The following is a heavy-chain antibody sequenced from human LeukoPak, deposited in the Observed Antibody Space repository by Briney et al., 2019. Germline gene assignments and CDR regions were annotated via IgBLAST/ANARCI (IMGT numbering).Heavy chain of an antibody. J-gene: IGHJ5*02. CDR3: TRHLAGDYYDSSGYSA. CDR1: GFTFSGSA. CDR2: IRSKANNYAT. Sequence: GGSLRLSCAASGFTFSGSAMHWVRQASGKGLEWVGRIRSKANNYATAYAASVKGRFTISRDDSKNTAYLQMNSLKTEDTAVYYCTRHLAGDYYDSSGYSAWSQGTLVTVSS. D-gene: IGHD3-22*01. V-gene: IGHV3-73*01.